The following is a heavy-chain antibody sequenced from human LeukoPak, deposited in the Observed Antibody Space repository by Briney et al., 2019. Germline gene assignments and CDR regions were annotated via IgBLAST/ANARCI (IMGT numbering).Heavy chain of an antibody. CDR3: ARETGDQEGYFDY. CDR1: GGSYSGYY. D-gene: IGHD7-27*01. V-gene: IGHV4-34*01. CDR2: INHSGST. Sequence: SETLSLTCAVYGGSYSGYYWSWIRQPPGKGLEWIGEINHSGSTNYNPSLKSRVTISVDTSKNQFSLKLSSVTAADTVVYYCARETGDQEGYFDYWGQGTLVTVSS. J-gene: IGHJ4*02.